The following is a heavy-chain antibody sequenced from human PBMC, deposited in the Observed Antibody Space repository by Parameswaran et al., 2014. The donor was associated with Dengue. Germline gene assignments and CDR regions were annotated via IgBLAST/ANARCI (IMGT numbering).Heavy chain of an antibody. Sequence: PGKGLEWIGIIYYSGSTYYNPSLKSRVTISVDTSKNQFSLKLSSVTAADTAVYYCARSLGLHYDYWGQGTLVTVSS. CDR3: ARSLGLHYDY. CDR2: IYYSGST. D-gene: IGHD3/OR15-3a*01. J-gene: IGHJ4*02. V-gene: IGHV4-39*01.